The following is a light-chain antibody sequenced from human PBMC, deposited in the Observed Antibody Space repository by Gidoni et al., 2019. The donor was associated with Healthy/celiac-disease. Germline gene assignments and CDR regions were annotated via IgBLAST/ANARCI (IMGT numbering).Light chain of an antibody. CDR1: QSVSSY. CDR3: QQRSNRLT. CDR2: DAS. V-gene: IGKV3-11*01. Sequence: EIVLTQSPATLSLSPGERATLSCRASQSVSSYLAWYQQKPGQAPRLLIYDASNRATGIPARFGGSGSGTDFTLTISSLEPEDLAVYYCQQRSNRLTFGGGTKVEIK. J-gene: IGKJ4*01.